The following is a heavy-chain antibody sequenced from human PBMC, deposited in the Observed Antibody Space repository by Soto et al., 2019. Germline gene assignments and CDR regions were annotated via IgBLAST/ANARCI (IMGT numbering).Heavy chain of an antibody. CDR1: GGTFSSYG. V-gene: IGHV1-69*12. CDR3: ARAAQPRDYDYGMDV. Sequence: QVQLVQSGAEVKKPGSSVKVSCKASGGTFSSYGISWVRQAPGQGLEWMGGIIPIFGTANYAQKFQGRVTITADESPSTAYVELSSLRSEDTAVYYCARAAQPRDYDYGMDVWGQGTTVTVSS. J-gene: IGHJ6*01. CDR2: IIPIFGTA.